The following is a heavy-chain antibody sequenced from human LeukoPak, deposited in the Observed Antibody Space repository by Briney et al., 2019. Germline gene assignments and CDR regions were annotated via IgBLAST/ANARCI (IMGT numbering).Heavy chain of an antibody. V-gene: IGHV3-23*01. J-gene: IGHJ4*02. Sequence: GGSLRLSCAASGFTFSDYAMTWVRQAPGKGLEWASVISGSGESTNYADSVRGRFTISRDNSKNTLYLQMNSLKTEDTAVYYCTTHGRIVVVAATIEPFHDWGQGTPVTVSS. CDR1: GFTFSDYA. CDR2: ISGSGEST. CDR3: TTHGRIVVVAATIEPFHD. D-gene: IGHD2-21*01.